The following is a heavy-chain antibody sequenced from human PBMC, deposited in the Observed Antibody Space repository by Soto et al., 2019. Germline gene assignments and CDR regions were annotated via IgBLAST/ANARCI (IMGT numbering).Heavy chain of an antibody. CDR3: AQLRASAVADFDY. J-gene: IGHJ4*02. D-gene: IGHD6-19*01. CDR1: GFSMSNFA. Sequence: PGGSLRLSCAASGFSMSNFAMSWVRQAPGKGLEWVSAISGSGSSTYYADSVKGRFTISRDNSQNTLYLQMNSLRAEDTAVYYCAQLRASAVADFDYWGQGTQVTVSS. V-gene: IGHV3-23*01. CDR2: ISGSGSST.